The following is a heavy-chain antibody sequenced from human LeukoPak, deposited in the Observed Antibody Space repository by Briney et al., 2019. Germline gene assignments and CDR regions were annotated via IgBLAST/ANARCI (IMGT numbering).Heavy chain of an antibody. D-gene: IGHD5-12*01. CDR2: ISGSGGST. V-gene: IGHV3-23*01. Sequence: GRSLRLSCAASGFTFSSYAMSWVRQAPGKGLEWVSAISGSGGSTYYADSVKGRFTISRDNSKNTLYLQMNSLRAEDTAVYYCARWYSGYDLLYYYYYGMDVWGQGTTVTVSS. CDR1: GFTFSSYA. J-gene: IGHJ6*02. CDR3: ARWYSGYDLLYYYYYGMDV.